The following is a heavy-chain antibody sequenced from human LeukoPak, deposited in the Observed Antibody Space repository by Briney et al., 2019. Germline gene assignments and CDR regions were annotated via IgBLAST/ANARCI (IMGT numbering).Heavy chain of an antibody. J-gene: IGHJ6*03. D-gene: IGHD3/OR15-3a*01. CDR2: MRSKGNNYAT. Sequence: GGSLRLSCAVSGFTFSESAIHWVRQASGKGLEWVGRMRSKGNNYATTYADSVRGRFTISRDDSKNTAFLQMNSMKTGDTAVYYCTRDLRDWLLYFMDVWGKGTTVTVSS. CDR3: TRDLRDWLLYFMDV. CDR1: GFTFSESA. V-gene: IGHV3-73*01.